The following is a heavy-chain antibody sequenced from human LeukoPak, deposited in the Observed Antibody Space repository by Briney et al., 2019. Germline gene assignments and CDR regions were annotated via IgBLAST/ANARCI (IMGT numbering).Heavy chain of an antibody. Sequence: PGGSLRLSCAASGFTFSSYTMNWVRQAPGKGLEWVSSISSSSSYIFYADSVKGRFTISRDNAKNSLYLQMNSLRAEDTAVYYCARDGRAYCGGDCYSGAPDYWGQGTLVTVSS. J-gene: IGHJ4*02. V-gene: IGHV3-21*01. CDR1: GFTFSSYT. CDR3: ARDGRAYCGGDCYSGAPDY. CDR2: ISSSSSYI. D-gene: IGHD2-21*02.